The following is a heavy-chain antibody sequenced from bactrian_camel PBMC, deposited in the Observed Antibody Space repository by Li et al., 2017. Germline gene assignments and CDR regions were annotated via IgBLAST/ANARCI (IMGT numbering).Heavy chain of an antibody. J-gene: IGHJ4*01. V-gene: IGHV3S19*01. CDR1: GFTFGRYS. CDR3: LRSLQSEATPL. CDR2: INTGGDTE. Sequence: DVQLVESGGGLVQPGGSLRLSCAASGFTFGRYSMYWVRQAPGRGLEWVSGINTGGDTETYVDSVKGRFTISRDKNSVYLQMNRLKPEDTAVYYCLRSLQSEATPLWGPGTQVTVS.